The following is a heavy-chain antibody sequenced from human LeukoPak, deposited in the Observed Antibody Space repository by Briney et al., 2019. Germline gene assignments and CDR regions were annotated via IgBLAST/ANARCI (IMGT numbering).Heavy chain of an antibody. V-gene: IGHV3-30-3*01. CDR1: GFTFSSYA. J-gene: IGHJ4*02. D-gene: IGHD4/OR15-4a*01. Sequence: GGSLRLSCAASGFTFSSYAMHWVRQAPGKGLEWVAVISYDGSNKYYADSVKGRFTISRDNSKNTLYLQMNSLRAEDTAVYYCARGQPRGIIPGLTHLVSDYFDYWGQGTLVTVSS. CDR3: ARGQPRGIIPGLTHLVSDYFDY. CDR2: ISYDGSNK.